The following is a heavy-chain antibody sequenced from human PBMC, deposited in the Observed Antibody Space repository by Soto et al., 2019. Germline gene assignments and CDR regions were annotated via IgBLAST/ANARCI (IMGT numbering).Heavy chain of an antibody. CDR1: GFTFSSYE. Sequence: GGSLRLSCAASGFTFSSYEMNWVRQAPGKGLEWVSYISSSGSTIYYADSVKGRFTISRDNAKNSLYLQMNSLRAEDTAVYYCARDLDSPYYYYGMDVWGQGTTVTVSS. CDR2: ISSSGSTI. J-gene: IGHJ6*02. D-gene: IGHD2-15*01. V-gene: IGHV3-48*03. CDR3: ARDLDSPYYYYGMDV.